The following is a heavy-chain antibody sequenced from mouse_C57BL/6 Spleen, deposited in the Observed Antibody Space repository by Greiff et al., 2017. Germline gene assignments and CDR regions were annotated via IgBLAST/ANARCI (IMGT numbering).Heavy chain of an antibody. CDR3: ARETGQYYFDY. J-gene: IGHJ2*01. Sequence: EVKLMESEGGLVQPGSSMKLSCTASGFTFSDYYMAWVRQVPEKGLEWVANINYDGSSTYYLDSLKSRFIISRDNAKNILYLQMSSLKSEDTATYYCARETGQYYFDYWGQGTTLTVSS. CDR2: INYDGSST. V-gene: IGHV5-16*01. CDR1: GFTFSDYY.